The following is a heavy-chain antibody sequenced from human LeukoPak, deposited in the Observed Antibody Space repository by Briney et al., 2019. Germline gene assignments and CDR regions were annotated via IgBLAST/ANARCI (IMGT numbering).Heavy chain of an antibody. Sequence: SETLSLTCAVYGGSFSGYYWSWIRQPPGKGLEWIGEINHSGSTNYNPSLKSRVTISVDTSKNQFSLKLNSVTAADTAVYYCARAIYDVFFDFWGQGTLVTVSS. V-gene: IGHV4-34*01. CDR3: ARAIYDVFFDF. CDR1: GGSFSGYY. J-gene: IGHJ4*02. D-gene: IGHD3-3*01. CDR2: INHSGST.